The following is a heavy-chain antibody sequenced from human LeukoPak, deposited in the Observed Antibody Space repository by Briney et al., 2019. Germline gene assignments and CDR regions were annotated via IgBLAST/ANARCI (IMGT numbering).Heavy chain of an antibody. J-gene: IGHJ5*02. Sequence: SETLSLTCTVSGGSISSNNYFWGCIRQPPGKGLEWIGSIYYSGSTSYNPSLKSRVTMSVDTSKNQFSLKLSSVTAADTAVYYCARHNPKGTIFGGRLKGWFDPWGQGTLVTVSS. V-gene: IGHV4-39*01. CDR1: GGSISSNNYF. CDR2: IYYSGST. CDR3: ARHNPKGTIFGGRLKGWFDP. D-gene: IGHD3-3*01.